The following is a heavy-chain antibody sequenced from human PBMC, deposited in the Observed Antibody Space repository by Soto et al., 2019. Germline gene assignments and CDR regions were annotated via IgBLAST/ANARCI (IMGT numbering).Heavy chain of an antibody. J-gene: IGHJ4*02. Sequence: GSVKVSCKASGYTFTSYSMHWVRQAPGQRLEWMGWINAGNGNTKYSQKFQGRVTITRDTSASTAYMELSSLRSEDTAVYYCARSIVVVTALDYWGQGTLVTVSS. CDR1: GYTFTSYS. CDR2: INAGNGNT. V-gene: IGHV1-3*01. D-gene: IGHD2-21*02. CDR3: ARSIVVVTALDY.